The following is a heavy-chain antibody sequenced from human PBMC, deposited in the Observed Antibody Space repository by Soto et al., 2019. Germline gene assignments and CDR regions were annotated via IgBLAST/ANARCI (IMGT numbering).Heavy chain of an antibody. V-gene: IGHV6-1*01. CDR3: ARGSSDDVSAHSYMDV. CDR2: TYYRSKWYY. CDR1: GDSVSSNSAG. D-gene: IGHD1-1*01. J-gene: IGHJ6*03. Sequence: PSQTLSLTCAISGDSVSSNSAGWNWIRRTPSRGLEWLGRTYYRSKWYYTYAVSVKSRIIIDPDTSKNHSSLQLNSVTPEDTAVYYCARGSSDDVSAHSYMDVRGKGTTVTV.